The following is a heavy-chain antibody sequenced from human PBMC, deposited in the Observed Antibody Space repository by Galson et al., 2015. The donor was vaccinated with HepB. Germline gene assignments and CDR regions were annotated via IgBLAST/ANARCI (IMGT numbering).Heavy chain of an antibody. D-gene: IGHD6-13*01. V-gene: IGHV2-70*11. CDR1: GFSLNTSEMC. Sequence: PALVKPTQTLTLTCTVSGFSLNTSEMCVSWIRQPPGKALEWLARVDWDDDKYYNTSLKTRLTISRDTSKDQVVLRMTNMDPAGTATYDCARTRIEAAVKQGQFFVNGMDVWGQGTTVTVSS. CDR3: ARTRIEAAVKQGQFFVNGMDV. J-gene: IGHJ6*02. CDR2: VDWDDDK.